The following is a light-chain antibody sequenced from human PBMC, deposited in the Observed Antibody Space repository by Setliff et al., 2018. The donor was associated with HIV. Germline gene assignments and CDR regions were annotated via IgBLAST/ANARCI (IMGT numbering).Light chain of an antibody. J-gene: IGKJ1*01. Sequence: DIQMTQSPSTLSASVRDRITITCRASQSLSNGVAWYQQRPGQPPNLLIYKASTLENGVPSRFSGSGSGTEFTLTISSPQADDFGTYYCQQYDGPVTFGQGTKVDIK. V-gene: IGKV1-5*03. CDR3: QQYDGPVT. CDR1: QSLSNG. CDR2: KAS.